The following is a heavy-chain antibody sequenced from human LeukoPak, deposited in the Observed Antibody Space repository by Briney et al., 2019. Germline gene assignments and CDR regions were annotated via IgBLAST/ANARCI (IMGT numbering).Heavy chain of an antibody. Sequence: GASVKVSCKASGYTFTSYYMHWVRQAPGQGLEWMGIINPSGGSTSYAQKFQGRVTMTRDMSTSTVYMELSSLRSEDTAVYYCAREGGYFDWLYHYFDYWGQGTLVTVSS. V-gene: IGHV1-46*01. CDR3: AREGGYFDWLYHYFDY. CDR2: INPSGGST. D-gene: IGHD3-9*01. CDR1: GYTFTSYY. J-gene: IGHJ4*02.